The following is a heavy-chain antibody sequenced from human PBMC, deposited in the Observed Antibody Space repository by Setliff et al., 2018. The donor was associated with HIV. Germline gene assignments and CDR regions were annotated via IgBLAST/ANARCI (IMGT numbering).Heavy chain of an antibody. CDR3: ARDIPIWLPGAFDI. V-gene: IGHV1-69*06. D-gene: IGHD5-12*01. CDR1: GDIFSFYA. Sequence: SVKVSCKASGDIFSFYALSWVRQAPGQGLEWMGKIIPKSDTTTYAQKFQGRVTMTADKSSNTAYMELTSLTSEDTAVYYCARDIPIWLPGAFDIWGQGAMVTVSS. CDR2: IIPKSDTT. J-gene: IGHJ3*02.